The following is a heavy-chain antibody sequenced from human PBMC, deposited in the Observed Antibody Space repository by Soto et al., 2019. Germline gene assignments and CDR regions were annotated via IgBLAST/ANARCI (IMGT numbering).Heavy chain of an antibody. D-gene: IGHD1-1*01. V-gene: IGHV1-69*01. CDR1: GGIFSVYA. Sequence: VQLVQSGTEVKEPGSSVKVSCKASGGIFSVYAFGWVRQAPGQGLEWMGGIIPVFGRSDYAQKFQGRVTITAADATTTAYLQLSGLRADDTAVYYCASRNSGSAYEEVSHYGLGVSGQGTTVTVSS. CDR3: ASRNSGSAYEEVSHYGLGV. CDR2: IIPVFGRS. J-gene: IGHJ6*02.